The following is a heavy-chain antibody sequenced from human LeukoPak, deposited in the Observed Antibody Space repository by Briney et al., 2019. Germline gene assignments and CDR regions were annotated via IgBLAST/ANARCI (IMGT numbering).Heavy chain of an antibody. CDR3: ARDLITGAPGDDY. CDR2: IKQDGSEK. CDR1: GFTFSSHW. Sequence: KSGGSLRLSCAASGFTFSSHWMSWVRQAPGKGLEWVANIKQDGSEKFYVDSMKGRFTISRDNAKNSLYLQMNSLRAEDTAVYYCARDLITGAPGDDYWGQGTLVTVSS. J-gene: IGHJ4*02. V-gene: IGHV3-7*01. D-gene: IGHD7-27*01.